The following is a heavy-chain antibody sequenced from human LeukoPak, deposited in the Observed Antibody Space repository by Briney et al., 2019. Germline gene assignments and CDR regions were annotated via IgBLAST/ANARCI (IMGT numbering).Heavy chain of an antibody. CDR1: GGSISSYY. J-gene: IGHJ4*02. Sequence: SETLSLTCTVSGGSISSYYWSWIRQPPGKGLEWIGYIYYSGSTNYNPSLKSRVTMSVDTSKNQFSLKLSSVTAADTAVYYCARGPDCSGGSCYPFFGYWGQGTLVTVSS. CDR3: ARGPDCSGGSCYPFFGY. CDR2: IYYSGST. D-gene: IGHD2-15*01. V-gene: IGHV4-59*01.